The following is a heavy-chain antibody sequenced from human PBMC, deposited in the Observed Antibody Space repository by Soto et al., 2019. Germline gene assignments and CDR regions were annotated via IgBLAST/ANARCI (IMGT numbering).Heavy chain of an antibody. Sequence: GGSLRLSCAASGFTFSNYAMSWVRQAPGKGLEWVTAISGSGDTTYYADSVKGRFTISRDNYKKTLYLQMNSLRAEDTAVYYCAKSPMESYYDSSGSADYWGQGTLVTVSS. CDR2: ISGSGDTT. CDR1: GFTFSNYA. J-gene: IGHJ4*02. V-gene: IGHV3-23*01. CDR3: AKSPMESYYDSSGSADY. D-gene: IGHD3-22*01.